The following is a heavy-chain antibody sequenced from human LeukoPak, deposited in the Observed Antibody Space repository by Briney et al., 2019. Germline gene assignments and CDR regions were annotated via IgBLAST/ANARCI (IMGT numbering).Heavy chain of an antibody. CDR3: AKAPSPRSWYYFDY. D-gene: IGHD6-13*01. CDR2: ISGSGGST. J-gene: IGHJ4*02. V-gene: IGHV3-23*01. CDR1: GFTFSSYG. Sequence: TGGSLRLSCAASGFTFSSYGMSWVRQAPGKGLEWVSAISGSGGSTYYADSVKGRFTISRDNSKNTLYPQMNSLRAEDTAVYYCAKAPSPRSWYYFDYWGQGTLVTVSS.